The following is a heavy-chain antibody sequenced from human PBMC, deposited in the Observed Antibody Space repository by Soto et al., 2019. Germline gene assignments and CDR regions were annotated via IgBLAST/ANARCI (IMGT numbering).Heavy chain of an antibody. CDR2: ISSSSSYI. J-gene: IGHJ4*02. CDR1: GFTFSSYS. V-gene: IGHV3-21*01. CDR3: ARDLISGWYDKDY. D-gene: IGHD6-19*01. Sequence: GGSLRLSCAASGFTFSSYSMNWVRQAPGKGLEWVSSISSSSSYIYYADSVKGRFTISRDNAKNSLYLQMNSLRAEDTAVYYCARDLISGWYDKDYWGQGTLVTVSS.